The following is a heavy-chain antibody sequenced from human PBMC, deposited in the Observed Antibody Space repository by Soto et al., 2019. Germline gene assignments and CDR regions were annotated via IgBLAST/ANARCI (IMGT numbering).Heavy chain of an antibody. CDR2: ISYDGSNK. J-gene: IGHJ4*02. V-gene: IGHV3-30-3*01. CDR1: GFTFSSYA. CDR3: ARDLWPISPKFDY. Sequence: QVQLVESGGGVVQPGRSLRLSCAASGFTFSSYAMHWVRQTPGKGLEWVAFISYDGSNKYYADSVKGRFTISRDNSKNTLYLQMNRLRAEDTAVYYCARDLWPISPKFDYWGQGTRVTVSS.